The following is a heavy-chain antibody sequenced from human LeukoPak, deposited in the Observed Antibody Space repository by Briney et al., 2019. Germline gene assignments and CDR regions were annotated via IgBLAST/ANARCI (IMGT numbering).Heavy chain of an antibody. J-gene: IGHJ4*02. CDR2: IYSGGST. CDR1: GFTVSSNY. CDR3: AKDVRSHGDHSDY. V-gene: IGHV3-66*01. Sequence: GGSLRLSCAASGFTVSSNYMSWVRRAPGKGLEWVSVIYSGGSTYYPDSVKGRFTISRDNSKNTLYLQMNSLRAEDTAVYYCAKDVRSHGDHSDYWGQGTLVTVSS. D-gene: IGHD4-17*01.